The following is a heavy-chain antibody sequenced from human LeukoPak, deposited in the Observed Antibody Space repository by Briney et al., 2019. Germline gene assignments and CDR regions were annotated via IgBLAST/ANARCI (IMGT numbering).Heavy chain of an antibody. CDR1: GFPFSDYG. CDR2: IWYDGSDK. Sequence: GGSLRLSCAASGFPFSDYGMHWVRQAPGKGLEWVAIIWYDGSDKYYADSVKGRFAISRDNSKNTLYLQMNSLRAEDTALYYCARGLGYSYGYGIDYWGQGTLVTVSS. V-gene: IGHV3-33*01. D-gene: IGHD5-18*01. CDR3: ARGLGYSYGYGIDY. J-gene: IGHJ4*02.